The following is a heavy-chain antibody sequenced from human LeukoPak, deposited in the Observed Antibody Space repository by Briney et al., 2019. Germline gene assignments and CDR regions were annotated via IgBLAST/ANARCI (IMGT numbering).Heavy chain of an antibody. CDR2: ISGSGGST. Sequence: GGSLRLSCAASGFTFSSYAMSWVRQAPGKGLEWVSAISGSGGSTYYADSVKGRFTISRDNSKNTLYLQMNSLRAEDTAVYYCAKDIVRAVEDIVVVVAAIDYWGQGTLVTVSS. CDR1: GFTFSSYA. V-gene: IGHV3-23*01. D-gene: IGHD2-15*01. J-gene: IGHJ4*02. CDR3: AKDIVRAVEDIVVVVAAIDY.